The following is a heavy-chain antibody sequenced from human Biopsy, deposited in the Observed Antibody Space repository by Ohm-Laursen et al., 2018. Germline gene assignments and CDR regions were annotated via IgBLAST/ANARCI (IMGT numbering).Heavy chain of an antibody. Sequence: SETLSLTCSVSGGSLSSSTYYWTWIRQPPGKGLECIGHISYTGYTSYNASLKSRVTISVDTSRNHFSLRLSSLTAADTAVYYCARGSNEYGGLYFPHWGQGTLVTVSS. J-gene: IGHJ1*01. CDR2: ISYTGYT. CDR3: ARGSNEYGGLYFPH. V-gene: IGHV4-61*03. CDR1: GGSLSSSTYY. D-gene: IGHD4-23*01.